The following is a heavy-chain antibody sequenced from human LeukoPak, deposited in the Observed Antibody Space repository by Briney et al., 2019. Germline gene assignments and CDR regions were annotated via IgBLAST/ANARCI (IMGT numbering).Heavy chain of an antibody. J-gene: IGHJ4*02. V-gene: IGHV3-21*01. Sequence: GGSLRLSCAASGFTFSSYSMNWVRQAPGKGLEWVSSISSSSSYIYYADSVKGRFTISRDNAKNSLYLQMNSLRGEDTAVYYCTRDPGSGWPPGIDYWGQGTLVTVSS. CDR2: ISSSSSYI. CDR1: GFTFSSYS. CDR3: TRDPGSGWPPGIDY. D-gene: IGHD6-19*01.